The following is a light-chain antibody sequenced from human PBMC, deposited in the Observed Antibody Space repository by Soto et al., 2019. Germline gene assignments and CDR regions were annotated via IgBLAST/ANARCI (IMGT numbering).Light chain of an antibody. V-gene: IGLV2-14*01. CDR3: TSYTSRSTFVV. J-gene: IGLJ2*01. CDR2: EVS. CDR1: SSDIGSYNY. Sequence: QSALTQPASVSGSPGQSITISCTGTSSDIGSYNYVSWYQQHPGKAPKLMIYEVSNRPSGVSNRFSGSKSGNTASLTISGLQAEDDADYYCTSYTSRSTFVVFGGGTKLTVL.